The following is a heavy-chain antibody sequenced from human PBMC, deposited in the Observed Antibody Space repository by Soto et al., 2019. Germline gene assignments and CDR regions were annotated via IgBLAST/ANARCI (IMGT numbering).Heavy chain of an antibody. CDR3: ATTTMVRGDSTFYYYYPMDV. V-gene: IGHV3-30*04. J-gene: IGHJ6*01. CDR2: MSFDGSNK. D-gene: IGHD3-10*01. CDR1: GFTFRTYA. Sequence: QVQLVESGGGVVQPGRSLRLSCAASGFTFRTYAMHWVRQAPGKALEWVAVMSFDGSNKYYADSVKGRFTISRDNSKNTLYLQVNTLRAEDTAVYYCATTTMVRGDSTFYYYYPMDVWGQGTTVTVSA.